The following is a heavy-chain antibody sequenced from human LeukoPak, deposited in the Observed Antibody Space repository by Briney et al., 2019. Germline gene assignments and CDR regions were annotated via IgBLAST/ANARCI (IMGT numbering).Heavy chain of an antibody. CDR1: GGSISSGDYY. CDR3: ARGINGAKWLVPYYFDY. J-gene: IGHJ4*01. V-gene: IGHV4-30-4*01. D-gene: IGHD6-19*01. CDR2: IYYSGST. Sequence: SQTLSLTCTVSGGSISSGDYYWSWIRQPPGKGLEWIGYIYYSGSTYYNPSLKSRVTISVDTSKNQFSLKLSSVTAADTAVYYCARGINGAKWLVPYYFDYWGHGTLVTVSS.